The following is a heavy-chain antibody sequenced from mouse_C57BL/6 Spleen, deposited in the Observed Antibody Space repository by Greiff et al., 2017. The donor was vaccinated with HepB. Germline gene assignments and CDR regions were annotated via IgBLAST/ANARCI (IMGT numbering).Heavy chain of an antibody. V-gene: IGHV3-6*01. Sequence: EVQLVESGPGLVKPSQSLSLTCSVTGYSITSGYYWNWIRQFPGTKLEWMGYISYDGSNNYNPSLKNRISITRDTSKNQFFLKLNSVTTEDTATYYCARGAYAEYWGQGTTLTVSS. CDR2: ISYDGSN. J-gene: IGHJ2*01. CDR3: ARGAYAEY. CDR1: GYSITSGYY. D-gene: IGHD2-12*01.